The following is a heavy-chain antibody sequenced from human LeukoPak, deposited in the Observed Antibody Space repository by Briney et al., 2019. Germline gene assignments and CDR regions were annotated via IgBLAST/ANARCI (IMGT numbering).Heavy chain of an antibody. CDR1: GGSFSGYY. CDR2: INHSGST. V-gene: IGHV4-34*01. CDR3: ARDQALGYGWPTVLAIDI. Sequence: SETLSLTCAVYGGSFSGYYWSWIRQPPGKGLEWIGEINHSGSTNYNPSLKSRVTISIDTSKNQFSLNLSSVTAADTAVYYCARDQALGYGWPTVLAIDIWGQGTMVTVSS. D-gene: IGHD6-19*01. J-gene: IGHJ3*02.